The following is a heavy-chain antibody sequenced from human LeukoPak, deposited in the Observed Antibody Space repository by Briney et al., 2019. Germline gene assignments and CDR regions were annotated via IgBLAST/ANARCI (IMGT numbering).Heavy chain of an antibody. V-gene: IGHV3-7*01. Sequence: PGGSLRLSCAASGFTFSSYWMNWARQAPGKGLEWVASINHNGNVNYYVDSVKGRFTISRDNAKNSLYLQMNSLRAEDTAVYYCARNYDFWSGPDYFDYWGQGTLVTVSS. CDR2: INHNGNVN. CDR3: ARNYDFWSGPDYFDY. J-gene: IGHJ4*02. CDR1: GFTFSSYW. D-gene: IGHD3-3*01.